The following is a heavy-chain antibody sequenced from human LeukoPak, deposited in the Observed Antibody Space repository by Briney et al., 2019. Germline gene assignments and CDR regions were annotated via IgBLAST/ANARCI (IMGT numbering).Heavy chain of an antibody. CDR1: GFAFSSYA. D-gene: IGHD3-10*01. Sequence: GGSLRLSCAASGFAFSSYAMSWVRQPPGKGLEWVSVISRRDDYTYYTDSVKGRFTISRDNSKNTLYLQMNTLRAEDTAVYYCANDYRSGSFHDFWGQGTLVTVSS. J-gene: IGHJ4*02. CDR3: ANDYRSGSFHDF. CDR2: ISRRDDYT. V-gene: IGHV3-23*01.